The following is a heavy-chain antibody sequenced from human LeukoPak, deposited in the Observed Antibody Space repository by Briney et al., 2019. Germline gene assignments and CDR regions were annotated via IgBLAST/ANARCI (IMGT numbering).Heavy chain of an antibody. CDR2: IKQDGSEK. J-gene: IGHJ4*02. D-gene: IGHD3-10*01. V-gene: IGHV3-7*03. Sequence: PGGSLRLSCAASGFTFSSYWMSWVRQAPGKGLEWVANIKQDGSEKYYVDSVKGRCTISRDNAKNSLYLQMNSLRAEDTAVYYCARGGYYGSGSYSNWGQGTLVTVSS. CDR3: ARGGYYGSGSYSN. CDR1: GFTFSSYW.